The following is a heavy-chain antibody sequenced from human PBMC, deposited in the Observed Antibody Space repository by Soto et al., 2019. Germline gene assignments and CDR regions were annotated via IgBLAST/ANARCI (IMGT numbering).Heavy chain of an antibody. Sequence: SQTLSLTCAISGGSVSSNSAAWNWIRQTPSRGLEWLGRTYYRSKWYNDYAVSVKSRITINPDTSKNQFSLQLNSVTPEDTAVYYCATNKQLGTSYYYYGMDVWGQGTTVTVSS. CDR1: GGSVSSNSAA. D-gene: IGHD6-13*01. J-gene: IGHJ6*02. CDR2: TYYRSKWYN. V-gene: IGHV6-1*01. CDR3: ATNKQLGTSYYYYGMDV.